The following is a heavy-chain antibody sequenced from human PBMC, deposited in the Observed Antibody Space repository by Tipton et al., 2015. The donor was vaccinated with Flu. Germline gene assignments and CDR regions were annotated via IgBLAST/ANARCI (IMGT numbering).Heavy chain of an antibody. J-gene: IGHJ4*02. Sequence: VQLVQSGGGLVQPGGSLRLSCAASGFTFSNYWMSWVRQAPGKGLEWVANINQDGIKKYYVDSVKGRFTISRDNAKNSLYLQMNSLRAEDTAVYYCARLGLPDYWGQGTLVTASS. CDR2: INQDGIKK. V-gene: IGHV3-7*01. D-gene: IGHD3-16*01. CDR1: GFTFSNYW. CDR3: ARLGLPDY.